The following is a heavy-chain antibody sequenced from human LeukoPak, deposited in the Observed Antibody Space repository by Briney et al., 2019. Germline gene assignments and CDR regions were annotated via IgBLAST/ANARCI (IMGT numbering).Heavy chain of an antibody. J-gene: IGHJ3*02. Sequence: ASVKVSCKASGYTFTGYYMHWVRQAPGQGLKWMGWINPNSGGTNYAQKFQGRVTMTRDTSISTAYMELSRLRSDDTAVYYCASLRGGFGELLVDIWGQGTMVTVSS. V-gene: IGHV1-2*02. CDR3: ASLRGGFGELLVDI. CDR1: GYTFTGYY. CDR2: INPNSGGT. D-gene: IGHD3-10*01.